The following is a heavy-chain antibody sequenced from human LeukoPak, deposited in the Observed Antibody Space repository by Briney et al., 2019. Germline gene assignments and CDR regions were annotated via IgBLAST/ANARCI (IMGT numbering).Heavy chain of an antibody. CDR3: ARAAEVGDYYYYYMDV. J-gene: IGHJ6*03. V-gene: IGHV4-59*02. CDR1: GGSVSTYY. CDR2: IYYSGST. D-gene: IGHD3-16*01. Sequence: SETLSLTRSVSGGSVSTYYWSWIRQPPGKGLEWIGYIYYSGSTNYNPSLKSRVTISVDTSKNQFSLKLSSVTAADTAVYYCARAAEVGDYYYYYMDVWGKGTTVTVSS.